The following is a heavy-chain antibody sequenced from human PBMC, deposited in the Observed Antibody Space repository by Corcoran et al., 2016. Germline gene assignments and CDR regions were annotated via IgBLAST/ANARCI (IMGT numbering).Heavy chain of an antibody. D-gene: IGHD6-13*01. J-gene: IGHJ4*02. Sequence: QVQLQQWGAGLLKPSETLSLTCAVYGGSFSGYYWSWIRQPPGKGLEWIGEINHSGSTNYNPSLKSRVTISVDTSKNQFSLKLSSVTAADTAVYYCARERVATAAATSPYFDYWGQGTLVTVSS. CDR3: ARERVATAAATSPYFDY. CDR2: INHSGST. CDR1: GGSFSGYY. V-gene: IGHV4-34*01.